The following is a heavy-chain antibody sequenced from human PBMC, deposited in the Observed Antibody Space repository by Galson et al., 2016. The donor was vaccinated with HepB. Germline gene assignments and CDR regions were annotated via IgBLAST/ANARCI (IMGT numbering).Heavy chain of an antibody. D-gene: IGHD3-3*01. Sequence: QSGAEVKKPGESLKISCKASGYSFATHWIGWVRQMPGKGLEWLGIIYPGDSDTRYSPSSRGQVTISADRSINTAYLQWSSLKASDTAMYYCVRDGTGKYDFWSGYPNNWFDPWGQGTLVTVSS. CDR1: GYSFATHW. CDR3: VRDGTGKYDFWSGYPNNWFDP. J-gene: IGHJ5*02. V-gene: IGHV5-51*01. CDR2: IYPGDSDT.